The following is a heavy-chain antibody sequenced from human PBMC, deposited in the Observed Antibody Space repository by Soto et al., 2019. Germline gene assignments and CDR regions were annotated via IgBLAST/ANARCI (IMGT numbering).Heavy chain of an antibody. J-gene: IGHJ2*01. CDR2: ISYDGSNK. Sequence: QVQLVESGGGVVQPGRSLRLSCAASGFTFSSYAMHWVRQAPGKGLEWVAVISYDGSNKYYADSVKGRITISRDNSKNTLYLQMNSLRAEDTAVYYCARDSCGGDCYSIGRGYFDLWGRGTLVTVSS. CDR1: GFTFSSYA. CDR3: ARDSCGGDCYSIGRGYFDL. D-gene: IGHD2-21*02. V-gene: IGHV3-30-3*01.